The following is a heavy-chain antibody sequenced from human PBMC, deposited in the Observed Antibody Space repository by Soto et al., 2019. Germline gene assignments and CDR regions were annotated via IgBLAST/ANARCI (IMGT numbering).Heavy chain of an antibody. D-gene: IGHD3-9*01. CDR3: AGGVTYYDIVTGQRGHWFGP. V-gene: IGHV4-59*01. CDR2: IYYNGST. Sequence: QVQLQESGPGLVKPSETLSLTCTVSGGSISSYYWSWIRQPPGRGLEWIGYIYYNGSTNYNPSLKLRVTLSVDTYKNQCPLKLSAVTAADTAVYCCAGGVTYYDIVTGQRGHWFGPWGQGNLVTVSS. CDR1: GGSISSYY. J-gene: IGHJ5*02.